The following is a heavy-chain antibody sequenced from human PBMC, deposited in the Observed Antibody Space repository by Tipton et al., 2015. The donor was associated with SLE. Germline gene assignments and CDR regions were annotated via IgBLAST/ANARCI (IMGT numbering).Heavy chain of an antibody. Sequence: TLSLTCAVYGGSISSYYWSWIRQPPGKGLEWIGYIYYSGSTNYNPSLKSRVTIPVDTSKNQFSLKLSSVTAADTAVYYCARAGAFLTGYYDYWGQGTLVTVSS. CDR2: IYYSGST. D-gene: IGHD3-9*01. J-gene: IGHJ4*02. CDR1: GGSISSYY. CDR3: ARAGAFLTGYYDY. V-gene: IGHV4-59*01.